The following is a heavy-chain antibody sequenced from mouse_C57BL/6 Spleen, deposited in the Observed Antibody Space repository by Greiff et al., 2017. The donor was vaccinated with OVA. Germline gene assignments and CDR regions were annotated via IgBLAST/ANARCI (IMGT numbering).Heavy chain of an antibody. CDR3: ARGIYYDYDGGFAY. CDR2: IDPNSGGT. V-gene: IGHV1-72*01. J-gene: IGHJ3*01. CDR1: GYTFTSYW. Sequence: VQLQHPGAELVKPGASVKLSCQASGYTFTSYWMPWVKQRPGRGLEWIGRIDPNSGGTKYNEKFKSKATLTVDKPSSTAYMQLSSLTSEDSAVYYCARGIYYDYDGGFAYWGKGTLVTVSA. D-gene: IGHD2-4*01.